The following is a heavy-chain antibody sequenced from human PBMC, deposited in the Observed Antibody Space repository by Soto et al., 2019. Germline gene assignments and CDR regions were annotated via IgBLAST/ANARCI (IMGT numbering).Heavy chain of an antibody. Sequence: GGSLRLSCAAPGFTFRSYAMSWVRQAPGKGLEWVSAISGSGGSTYYADSVKGRFTISRDNSKNTLYLQMNSLRAEDTAVYYCAKDDYYDSSGYFDYWGQGTLVTVSS. CDR3: AKDDYYDSSGYFDY. CDR2: ISGSGGST. CDR1: GFTFRSYA. J-gene: IGHJ4*02. D-gene: IGHD3-22*01. V-gene: IGHV3-23*01.